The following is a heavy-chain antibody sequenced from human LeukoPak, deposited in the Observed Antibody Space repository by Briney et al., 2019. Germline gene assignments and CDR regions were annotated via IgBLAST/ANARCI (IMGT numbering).Heavy chain of an antibody. V-gene: IGHV4-34*01. CDR3: ARSEPKNYYDSSGYYYRSYDY. Sequence: SETLSLTCAVYGGSFSGYYWSWIRQPPGKGLEWIGEINHSGSTNYNPSLKSRVTISVDTSKNQFSLKLSSVTAADTAVYYCARSEPKNYYDSSGYYYRSYDYWGQGTLVTVSS. CDR1: GGSFSGYY. D-gene: IGHD3-22*01. J-gene: IGHJ4*02. CDR2: INHSGST.